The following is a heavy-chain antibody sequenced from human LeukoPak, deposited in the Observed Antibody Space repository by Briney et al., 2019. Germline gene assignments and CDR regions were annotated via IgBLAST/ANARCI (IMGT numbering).Heavy chain of an antibody. CDR1: GYTFTNYG. CDR3: ARGGHCTNGVCYLFDY. V-gene: IGHV1-18*01. Sequence: ASVKVSCTASGYTFTNYGISGVRQAPGQGLEWMGWISAYNGYTNYAQRLQGRVTMTTDTSTSTAYMELRSLRSDDTAVYYCARGGHCTNGVCYLFDYWGQGTLVTVSS. CDR2: ISAYNGYT. D-gene: IGHD2-8*01. J-gene: IGHJ4*02.